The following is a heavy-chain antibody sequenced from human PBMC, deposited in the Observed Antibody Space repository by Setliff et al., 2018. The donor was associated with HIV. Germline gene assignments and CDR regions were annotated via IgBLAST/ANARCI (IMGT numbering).Heavy chain of an antibody. CDR1: GFTFSSYA. V-gene: IGHV3-30*04. CDR2: IPYDGSHE. D-gene: IGHD4-17*01. CDR3: AREGTVRYGYYYYMDV. J-gene: IGHJ6*03. Sequence: GGSLRLSCAASGFTFSSYAMDWVRQAPGKGLEWVAVIPYDGSHEYYVDSVKGRFTISRDNSKNTLFLQMNSLRAEDTAVYYCAREGTVRYGYYYYMDVWGKGTTVTV.